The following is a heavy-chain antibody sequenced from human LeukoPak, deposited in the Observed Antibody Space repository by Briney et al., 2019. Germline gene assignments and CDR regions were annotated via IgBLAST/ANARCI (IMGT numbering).Heavy chain of an antibody. J-gene: IGHJ4*02. CDR3: ARGDSSSWKLDY. V-gene: IGHV3-53*01. CDR1: GFTVSSNY. CDR2: IYSGGST. Sequence: GSLRLSCAASGFTVSSNYMSWVRQAPGKGLEWVSVIYSGGSTYYADSVKGRFTISRDNSKNTLYLQMNSLRAEDTAVYYCARGDSSSWKLDYWGQGTLVTVSS. D-gene: IGHD6-13*01.